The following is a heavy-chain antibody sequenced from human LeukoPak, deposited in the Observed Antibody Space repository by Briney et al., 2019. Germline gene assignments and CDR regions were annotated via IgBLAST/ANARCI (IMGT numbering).Heavy chain of an antibody. CDR3: ARDQPLTVSAWGYFYYYMDV. CDR2: IKQDGVDK. Sequence: GGSLRLSCAASGFTFSSYSMNWVRQAPGKGLEWVANIKQDGVDKYYVDSVKARFTISRDNAKNSLYLQMNSLRAEDTAVYFCARDQPLTVSAWGYFYYYMDVWGRGTTVTVSS. D-gene: IGHD4-17*01. CDR1: GFTFSSYS. J-gene: IGHJ6*03. V-gene: IGHV3-7*01.